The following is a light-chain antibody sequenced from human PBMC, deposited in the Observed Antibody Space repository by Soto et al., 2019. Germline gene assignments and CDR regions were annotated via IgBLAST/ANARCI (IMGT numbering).Light chain of an antibody. CDR2: WAS. J-gene: IGKJ4*01. CDR3: QQYYSTPLT. CDR1: QSVLYSSNNKNY. Sequence: EIVMTQSRDSLAVSLGERATINCKSSQSVLYSSNNKNYLAWYQQKPGQPPKLLIYWASTRESGVPDRFSGSGSGTDFTLTISSMQAEDVAVYYCQQYYSTPLTFGGGTKVDIK. V-gene: IGKV4-1*01.